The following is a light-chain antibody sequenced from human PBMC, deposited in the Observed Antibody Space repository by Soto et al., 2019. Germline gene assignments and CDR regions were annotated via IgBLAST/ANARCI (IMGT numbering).Light chain of an antibody. Sequence: DVVMTQTALSLSVAPGQPASISCKSRQSLLHITGQTFLFWYLQKPGQSPQLLIYQVSTRVSGVPDRFSGSGSGTDFTLEISRVETDDVGIYYCMQITHLPPTFGQGTRLGIE. CDR1: QSLLHITGQTF. J-gene: IGKJ5*01. V-gene: IGKV2-29*03. CDR3: MQITHLPPT. CDR2: QVS.